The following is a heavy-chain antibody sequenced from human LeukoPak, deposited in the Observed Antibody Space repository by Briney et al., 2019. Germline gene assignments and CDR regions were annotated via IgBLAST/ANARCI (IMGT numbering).Heavy chain of an antibody. V-gene: IGHV4-31*03. J-gene: IGHJ6*02. D-gene: IGHD4-17*01. Sequence: SETLSLTCTVSGGSIISGDYYWSWIRQHPGKGLEWIGYIYYSGSTYYNPSLKSRVTISVDTSKNQFSLKLNSVTAADTAVYYCAGSTVTTYYGMDVWGQGTTVTVSS. CDR1: GGSIISGDYY. CDR3: AGSTVTTYYGMDV. CDR2: IYYSGST.